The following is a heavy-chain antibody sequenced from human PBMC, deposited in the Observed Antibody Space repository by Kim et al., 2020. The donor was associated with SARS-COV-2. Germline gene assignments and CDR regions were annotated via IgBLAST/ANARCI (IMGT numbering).Heavy chain of an antibody. CDR2: IYPGDSDT. J-gene: IGHJ5*02. CDR3: ARGVDCSGGSGDSGWFDP. D-gene: IGHD2-15*01. V-gene: IGHV5-51*01. Sequence: GESLKISCKGSGYSFTSYWIGWVRQMPGKGLEWMGIIYPGDSDTRYSPSFQGQVTISADKYISTAYLQWSSLKASDTAMYYCARGVDCSGGSGDSGWFDPWGQGTLVTVSS. CDR1: GYSFTSYW.